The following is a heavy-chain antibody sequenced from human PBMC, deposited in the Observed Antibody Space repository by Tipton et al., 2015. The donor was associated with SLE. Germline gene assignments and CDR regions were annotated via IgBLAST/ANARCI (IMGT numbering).Heavy chain of an antibody. D-gene: IGHD1-26*01. CDR3: ARRFMIVGARLDP. J-gene: IGHJ5*02. CDR2: INQSGST. CDR1: NESLSGYY. V-gene: IGHV4-34*01. Sequence: TLSLTCAVYNESLSGYYWSWVRQPPGKGLEWMGEINQSGSTNYSPSLKSRVTISVDTSKNQFSLKLSSVTAADTAVYYCARRFMIVGARLDPWGQGTLVTVSS.